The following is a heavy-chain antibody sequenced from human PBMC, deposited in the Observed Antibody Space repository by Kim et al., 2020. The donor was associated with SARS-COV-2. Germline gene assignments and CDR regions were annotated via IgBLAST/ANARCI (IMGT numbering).Heavy chain of an antibody. CDR3: ARDSTMIVGVPGY. V-gene: IGHV7-4-1*02. J-gene: IGHJ4*02. Sequence: YAQGFTGRFVFSLDTSVSTAYLQISSLKAEDTAVYYCARDSTMIVGVPGYWGQGTLVTVSS. D-gene: IGHD3-22*01.